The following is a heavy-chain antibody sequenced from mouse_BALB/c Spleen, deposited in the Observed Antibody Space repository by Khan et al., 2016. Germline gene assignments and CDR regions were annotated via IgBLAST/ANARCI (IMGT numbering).Heavy chain of an antibody. J-gene: IGHJ2*01. CDR2: ISDGGSYT. CDR3: ARDRYDYFDY. V-gene: IGHV5-4*02. Sequence: EVELVESGGGLVKPGGSLKLSCAASGFTFSDYYMYWVRQTPEKRLEWVATISDGGSYTYYPDSVKGRFPISRDNAKNNLYLQMSSLKSEDTAMYYCARDRYDYFDYWGQGTTLTVSS. CDR1: GFTFSDYY. D-gene: IGHD2-14*01.